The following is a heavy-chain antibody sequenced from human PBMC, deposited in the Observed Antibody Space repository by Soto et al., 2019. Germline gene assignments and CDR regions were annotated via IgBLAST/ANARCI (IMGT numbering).Heavy chain of an antibody. CDR1: GFTFSDYY. CDR2: ISPSGTTM. V-gene: IGHV3-11*01. CDR3: ARGHYGLDV. Sequence: QVHLVESGGGLVKAGGSLRLSCAASGFTFSDYYISWIRQTPEKGLDWVSYISPSGTTMYYADSVKGRFTISRDNAKNSLWLQMNSRRAEDTAVYYCARGHYGLDVWGQGTTVTVSS. J-gene: IGHJ6*02.